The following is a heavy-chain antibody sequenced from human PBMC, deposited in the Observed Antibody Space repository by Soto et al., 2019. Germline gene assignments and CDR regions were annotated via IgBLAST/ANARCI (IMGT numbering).Heavy chain of an antibody. V-gene: IGHV4-31*03. CDR2: IYYSGST. Sequence: SETLSLTCTVSGGSISSGGYYWSWIRQHPGKGLEWIGYIYYSGSTYYNPSLKSRVTISVDTSKNQFSLKLSSVTAADTAVYYCARATAFPRPYDSSGYRILPFDYWGQGTLVTVSS. CDR1: GGSISSGGYY. D-gene: IGHD3-22*01. CDR3: ARATAFPRPYDSSGYRILPFDY. J-gene: IGHJ4*02.